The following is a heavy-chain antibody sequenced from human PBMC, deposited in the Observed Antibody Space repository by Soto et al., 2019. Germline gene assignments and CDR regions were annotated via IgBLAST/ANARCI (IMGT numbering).Heavy chain of an antibody. CDR1: GGSISGYQ. Sequence: QVQLQESGPGLVKPSETLSLTCSISGGSISGYQWNWIRQPPGKGLEWIGYIYYSGRTNYNPSLKSRLNISIGPSTSQFSLRLRSVTAADTAVYYCARIRGLGEISPYLDYCGQGALVTVSS. D-gene: IGHD3-16*01. CDR3: ARIRGLGEISPYLDY. CDR2: IYYSGRT. V-gene: IGHV4-59*01. J-gene: IGHJ4*02.